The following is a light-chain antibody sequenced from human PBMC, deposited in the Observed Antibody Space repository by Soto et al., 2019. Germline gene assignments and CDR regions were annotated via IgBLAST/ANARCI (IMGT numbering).Light chain of an antibody. J-gene: IGKJ1*01. CDR2: DAS. CDR1: QSISSW. CDR3: QQYNSYWT. V-gene: IGKV1-5*01. Sequence: DIQMTKYPSTLSASLGDRFTITCRASQSISSWLAWYQQKPGKAPKLLIYDASSLESGVPSRFSGSGSGTEFTLTSSSLQPGDFATYYCQQYNSYWTFGQGTKVDVK.